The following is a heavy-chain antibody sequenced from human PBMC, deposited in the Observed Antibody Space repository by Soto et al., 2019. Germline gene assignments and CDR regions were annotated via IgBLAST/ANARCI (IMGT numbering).Heavy chain of an antibody. J-gene: IGHJ3*02. V-gene: IGHV3-49*03. CDR2: IRSKNYGRTT. CDR1: GFTFENNA. Sequence: GGSLRLSCTGSGFTFENNAMTWFRQAPGKGLEWVGFIRSKNYGRTTEYAASVQGRFTISRYDSKGIAYLEMNSLTTDDTAVYYCSRPSYYYDSSGFEPGAFDIWGQGTMVTVSS. CDR3: SRPSYYYDSSGFEPGAFDI. D-gene: IGHD3-22*01.